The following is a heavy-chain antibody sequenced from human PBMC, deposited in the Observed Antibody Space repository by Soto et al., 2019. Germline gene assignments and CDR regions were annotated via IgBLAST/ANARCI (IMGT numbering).Heavy chain of an antibody. J-gene: IGHJ3*02. CDR1: GFIFSSYA. Sequence: EVQLLESGGGLVQPGGSLRLSCAASGFIFSSYAMSWVRQAPGKGLEWVSAISGSGTTAYYADSVKGRFTFSRDNSKKTMYLQMNSLSAEDTAVYYCAKTTDGWFSAFESWGQGTMVTVSS. CDR3: AKTTDGWFSAFES. CDR2: ISGSGTTA. V-gene: IGHV3-23*01. D-gene: IGHD6-19*01.